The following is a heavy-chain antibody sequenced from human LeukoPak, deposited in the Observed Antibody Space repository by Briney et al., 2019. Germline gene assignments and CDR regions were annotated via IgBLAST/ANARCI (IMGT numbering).Heavy chain of an antibody. Sequence: SETLSLTCTVSGGPMSSRSYYWGWIRQSPGKGLEWIGSNYYDESTYYNPSFKSRVTIHVDMSENQFSLRLNSVTAADTAVYYCARGYSTGTPFFDYWGQGILVTVSS. J-gene: IGHJ4*02. CDR1: GGPMSSRSYY. D-gene: IGHD2-8*02. V-gene: IGHV4-39*01. CDR3: ARGYSTGTPFFDY. CDR2: NYYDEST.